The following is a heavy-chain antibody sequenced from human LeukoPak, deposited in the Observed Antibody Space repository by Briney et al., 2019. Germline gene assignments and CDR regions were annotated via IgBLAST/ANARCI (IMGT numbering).Heavy chain of an antibody. V-gene: IGHV3-23*01. Sequence: EGSLRLSCVVSGLTFSSYSMSWVRQAPGKGLEWVSGISASGGDTWYPDSVKGRFTISRDNSKNTLYLQMNSLRAEDTAIYYCAKDAAGPEYWGQGTLVTVSS. CDR3: AKDAAGPEY. CDR1: GLTFSSYS. CDR2: ISASGGDT. J-gene: IGHJ4*02. D-gene: IGHD6-13*01.